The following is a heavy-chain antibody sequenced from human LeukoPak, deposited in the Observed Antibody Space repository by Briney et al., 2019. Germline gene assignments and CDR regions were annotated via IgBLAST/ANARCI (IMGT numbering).Heavy chain of an antibody. CDR1: GGSISSSYY. CDR2: IYYSGST. Sequence: PSETLSLTCTVSGGSISSSYYWGWIRHPPGKGLEWIGSIYYSGSTYYNPSLRSRVTISVDTSKNQFSLKLSSVTAAATAVYYCARDSPSIAASSFYMDVWGKGTTVTVPS. J-gene: IGHJ6*03. CDR3: ARDSPSIAASSFYMDV. D-gene: IGHD6-6*01. V-gene: IGHV4-39*07.